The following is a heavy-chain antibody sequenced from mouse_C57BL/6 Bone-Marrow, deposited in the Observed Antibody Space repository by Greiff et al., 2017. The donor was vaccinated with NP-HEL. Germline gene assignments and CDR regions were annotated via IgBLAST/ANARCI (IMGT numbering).Heavy chain of an antibody. CDR1: GYTFTDYE. J-gene: IGHJ2*01. Sequence: QVQLKESGAELVRPGASVTLSCKASGYTFTDYEMHWVKQTPVHGLEWIGAIDPETGGTAYNQKFKGKAILTADKSSSTAYMELRSLTSEDSAVYYCTRGGTTVVATDYWGQGTTLTVSS. CDR3: TRGGTTVVATDY. CDR2: IDPETGGT. V-gene: IGHV1-15*01. D-gene: IGHD1-1*01.